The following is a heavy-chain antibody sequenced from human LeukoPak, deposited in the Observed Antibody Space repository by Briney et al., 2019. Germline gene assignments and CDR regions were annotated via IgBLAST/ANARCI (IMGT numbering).Heavy chain of an antibody. V-gene: IGHV3-9*01. D-gene: IGHD6-19*01. J-gene: IGHJ4*02. Sequence: GGSLRLSCAASGFTFDDYAMHWVRQAPGKGLEWVSGISWNSGSIGYADSVKGRFTISRDNAKNSLYLQMNSLRAEDTALYYCARAVSPYPYFDYWGQGTLVTVSS. CDR3: ARAVSPYPYFDY. CDR1: GFTFDDYA. CDR2: ISWNSGSI.